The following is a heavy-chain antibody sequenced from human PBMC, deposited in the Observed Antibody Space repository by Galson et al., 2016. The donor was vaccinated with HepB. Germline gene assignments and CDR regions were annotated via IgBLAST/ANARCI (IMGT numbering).Heavy chain of an antibody. J-gene: IGHJ4*02. CDR2: IYYSGST. V-gene: IGHV4-39*07. D-gene: IGHD3-3*01. CDR3: ARVKGDFWSGYPYYFDL. Sequence: LSLTCFVSGDSISGSSYYWGWIRQSPGEGLEWIANIYYSGSTYFNPSLKSRVTISKDMAKNHFSLRLTSVTAADTAVYYCARVKGDFWSGYPYYFDLWGQGTLVTISS. CDR1: GDSISGSSYY.